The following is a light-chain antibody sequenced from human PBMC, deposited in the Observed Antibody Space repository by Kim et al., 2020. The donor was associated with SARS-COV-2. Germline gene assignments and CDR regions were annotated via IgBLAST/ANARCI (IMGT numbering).Light chain of an antibody. V-gene: IGKV3-20*01. Sequence: FSGGKTTTSCCGSHSGSGSYLAWYQQKPGQGPRLLFYGASSRATGIPDRFSGSGSGTDFTLTISSLEPEDYAMYYCQQYGSSPSTFGHGTQVDIK. CDR1: HSGSGSY. CDR2: GAS. J-gene: IGKJ1*01. CDR3: QQYGSSPST.